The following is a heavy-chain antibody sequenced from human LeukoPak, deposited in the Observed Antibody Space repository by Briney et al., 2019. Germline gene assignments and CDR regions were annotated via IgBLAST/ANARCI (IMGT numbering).Heavy chain of an antibody. CDR3: ARDPYRMLATATTGVAFDI. V-gene: IGHV3-7*01. CDR2: IKQDGSEK. D-gene: IGHD4-11*01. J-gene: IGHJ3*02. CDR1: GFTFSSYW. Sequence: PGGSLRLSCAASGFTFSSYWMSWVRQAPGKGLEWVANIKQDGSEKYYVDSVKGRFTISRDNAKNSLYLQMNSLRAEDTAVYYCARDPYRMLATATTGVAFDIWGQGTMVTVSS.